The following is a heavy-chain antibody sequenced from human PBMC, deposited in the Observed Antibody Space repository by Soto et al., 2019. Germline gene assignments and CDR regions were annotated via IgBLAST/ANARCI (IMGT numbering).Heavy chain of an antibody. CDR2: ISFDGSNK. J-gene: IGHJ6*02. Sequence: GGSLRLSCAASGFTFSNYGMHWVRQAPGKGLEWVAVISFDGSNKYYADSVKGRFTISRDNSKNTLYLQMNSLRAEDTAVYYCAKDYYDFWSGSRAGYYGMDVWGQGTTVTVS. CDR1: GFTFSNYG. V-gene: IGHV3-30*18. CDR3: AKDYYDFWSGSRAGYYGMDV. D-gene: IGHD3-3*01.